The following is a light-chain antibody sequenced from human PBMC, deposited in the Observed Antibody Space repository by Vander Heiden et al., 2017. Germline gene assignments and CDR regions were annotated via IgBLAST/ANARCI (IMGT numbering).Light chain of an antibody. CDR1: QSVSSN. CDR2: GVS. Sequence: EIEMTQSPATLSVSPGERATLSCRASQSVSSNLAWYQQKPGQAPRLLIYGVSTRATGIPTRFSGSGSGTEFTLTISSLQSEDFAVYYCQQYNDWPPLTFGGGTKVEIK. J-gene: IGKJ4*01. V-gene: IGKV3-15*01. CDR3: QQYNDWPPLT.